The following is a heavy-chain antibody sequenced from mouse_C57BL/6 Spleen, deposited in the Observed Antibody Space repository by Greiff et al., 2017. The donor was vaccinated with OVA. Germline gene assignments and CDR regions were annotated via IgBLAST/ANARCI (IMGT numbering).Heavy chain of an antibody. Sequence: EVQLMESEGGLVQPGSSMKLSCTASGFTFSDYYMAWVRQVPEKGLEWVANINYDGSSTYYLDSLKGRFIISRDNAKNILYLQMSSLKSEDTATYYCARDYDGDWYFDVWGTGTTVTVSS. D-gene: IGHD2-12*01. J-gene: IGHJ1*03. CDR1: GFTFSDYY. CDR2: INYDGSST. V-gene: IGHV5-16*01. CDR3: ARDYDGDWYFDV.